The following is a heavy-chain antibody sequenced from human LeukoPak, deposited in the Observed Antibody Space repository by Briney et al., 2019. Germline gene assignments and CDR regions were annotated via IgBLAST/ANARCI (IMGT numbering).Heavy chain of an antibody. J-gene: IGHJ4*02. CDR1: GGSISSISYY. D-gene: IGHD6-25*01. CDR2: IYYSGST. V-gene: IGHV4-39*01. CDR3: ARRRDAAPFDY. Sequence: SETLSLTCTVSGGSISSISYYWGWIRQPPGKELEWIGNIYYSGSTYYNPSLKSRVTISGDTSKNHFSLKLSSVTAADTAVYYCARRRDAAPFDYWGQGTLVTVSS.